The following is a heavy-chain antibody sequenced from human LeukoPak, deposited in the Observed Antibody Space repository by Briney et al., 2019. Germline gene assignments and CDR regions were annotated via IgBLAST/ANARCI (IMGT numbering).Heavy chain of an antibody. J-gene: IGHJ4*02. V-gene: IGHV1-69*05. CDR3: ARDHPAYCGGDCPPQNY. D-gene: IGHD2-21*02. CDR2: IIPIFGTA. CDR1: GGTFSSYA. Sequence: ASVKVSCKASGGTFSSYATSWVRQAPGQGLEWMGGIIPIFGTANYAQKFQGRVTITTDESTSTAYMELRSLRSDDTAVYYCARDHPAYCGGDCPPQNYWGQGTLVTVSS.